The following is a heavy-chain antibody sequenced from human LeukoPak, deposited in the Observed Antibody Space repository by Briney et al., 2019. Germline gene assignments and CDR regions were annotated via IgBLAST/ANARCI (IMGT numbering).Heavy chain of an antibody. CDR3: AMSFYDISDYSLSGAFPI. CDR1: GGSFSGYY. J-gene: IGHJ3*02. V-gene: IGHV4-34*01. Sequence: PSETLSLTCAVYGGSFSGYYWSWVRQPPGKGLEGIGEIRHSGNTNYNPSLKSRGTISLDTPNHHFFLRLSSVTAAAMAVYYCAMSFYDISDYSLSGAFPIWGQGTMVTVSS. CDR2: IRHSGNT. D-gene: IGHD3-22*01.